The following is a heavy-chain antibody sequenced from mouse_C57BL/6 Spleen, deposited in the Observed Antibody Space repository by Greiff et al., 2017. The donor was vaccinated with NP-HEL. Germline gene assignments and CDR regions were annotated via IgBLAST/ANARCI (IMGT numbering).Heavy chain of an antibody. J-gene: IGHJ1*03. CDR2: INPGSGGT. V-gene: IGHV1-54*01. CDR1: GYAFTNYL. D-gene: IGHD2-4*01. Sequence: VQLQQSGAELVRPGTSVKVSCKASGYAFTNYLIEWVKQRPGQGLEWIGVINPGSGGTNYNEKFKGKATLTADKSSSTAYMQLSSLTSEDSAVYFCAAGHDYDYFYDWGTGNTVTVSS. CDR3: AAGHDYDYFYD.